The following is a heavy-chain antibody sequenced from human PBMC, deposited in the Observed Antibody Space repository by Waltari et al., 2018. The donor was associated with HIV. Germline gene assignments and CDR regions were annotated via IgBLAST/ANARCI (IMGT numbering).Heavy chain of an antibody. Sequence: EVQLVESGGGSVQPGGSLRLSCAASGFPFRNSWMHWVRQAPGKGLVWVSCINSDGSSTSYADSVKGRFTISRDNAKNTVYLQMNSLRAEDTAVYYCARGGSKPLDYWGQGTLVTVSS. CDR1: GFPFRNSW. CDR3: ARGGSKPLDY. V-gene: IGHV3-74*01. J-gene: IGHJ4*02. CDR2: INSDGSST. D-gene: IGHD4-4*01.